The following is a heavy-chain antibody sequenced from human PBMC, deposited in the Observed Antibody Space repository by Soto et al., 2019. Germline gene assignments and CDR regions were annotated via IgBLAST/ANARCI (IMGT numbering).Heavy chain of an antibody. D-gene: IGHD3-16*01. CDR1: GGSISSYY. J-gene: IGHJ6*03. Sequence: SETLSLTCTVSGGSISSYYWSWIRQPPGKGLEWIGYIYYSGSTNYNPSLKSRVTISVDTSKNQFSLKLSSVTAADTAVYYCAILLIGDYIWGNYYYYYMDVWGKGTTVTVSS. CDR3: AILLIGDYIWGNYYYYYMDV. V-gene: IGHV4-59*08. CDR2: IYYSGST.